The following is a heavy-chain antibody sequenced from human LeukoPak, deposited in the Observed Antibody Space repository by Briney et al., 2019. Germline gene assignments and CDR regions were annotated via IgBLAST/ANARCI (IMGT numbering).Heavy chain of an antibody. D-gene: IGHD2-15*01. V-gene: IGHV3-7*01. CDR2: IKEDGSEK. J-gene: IGHJ4*02. Sequence: GGSLRLSCAASGFTFSNYWMSWVRQAPGKGLEGVANIKEDGSEKYYVDSVKGRFTISRDNAKNSLYLQMNSLRAEDTAVYYCARDWFCSGGSCYSRVYWGQGTLVTVSS. CDR1: GFTFSNYW. CDR3: ARDWFCSGGSCYSRVY.